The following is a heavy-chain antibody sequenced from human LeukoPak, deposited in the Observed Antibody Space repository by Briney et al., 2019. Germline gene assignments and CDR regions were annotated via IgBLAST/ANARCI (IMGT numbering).Heavy chain of an antibody. V-gene: IGHV1-2*02. J-gene: IGHJ5*02. D-gene: IGHD3-16*01. CDR1: GYTFTGYY. Sequence: ASVKVCCKASGYTFTGYYIHWVRQAPGQGLEWMGWINPNSGGPNYAQKFQGRVTMTRDTSISTAYMEMSRLRSDDTAVYYCARDVSAGGTNWFDPWGQGTLVTVSS. CDR2: INPNSGGP. CDR3: ARDVSAGGTNWFDP.